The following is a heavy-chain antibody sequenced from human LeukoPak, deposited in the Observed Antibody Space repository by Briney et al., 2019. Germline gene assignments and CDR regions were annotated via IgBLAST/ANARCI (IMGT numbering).Heavy chain of an antibody. D-gene: IGHD3-22*01. CDR2: IYHSGST. Sequence: SETLSLTCAVSGGSISSSNWWSWVRQPPGKGLEWIGEIYHSGSTNYNPSLKSRVTISVDKSKNQFSLKLSSVTAADTAVYYCAKSTYYYDTFVNAFDLWGQGTVVTVSS. CDR1: GGSISSSNW. CDR3: AKSTYYYDTFVNAFDL. V-gene: IGHV4-4*02. J-gene: IGHJ3*01.